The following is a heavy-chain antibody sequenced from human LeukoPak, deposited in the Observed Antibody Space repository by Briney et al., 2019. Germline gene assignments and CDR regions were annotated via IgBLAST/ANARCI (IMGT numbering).Heavy chain of an antibody. CDR1: GGSFSGYY. CDR2: INHSGST. D-gene: IGHD3-10*01. Sequence: SETLSLTCAVYGGSFSGYYWSWIRQPPGKGLEWIGEINHSGSTNYNPSLKSRVTISVDTSKNQFSLKLSSVTAADTAVYYCARRRGYYYGSGPSDYFDYWGQGTLVTVSS. V-gene: IGHV4-34*01. CDR3: ARRRGYYYGSGPSDYFDY. J-gene: IGHJ4*02.